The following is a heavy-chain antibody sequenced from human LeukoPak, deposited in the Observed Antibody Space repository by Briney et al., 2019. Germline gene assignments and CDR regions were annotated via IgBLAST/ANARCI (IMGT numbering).Heavy chain of an antibody. Sequence: SETVSLTCTVSGGSIRNYGWNWIRQSPGKGLEWTGYIYYTGTTNYNPSLKSRVTISIDRFKNQFSLRLSSVTVADTAVYYCARGGVMVTAVEGGFYYYAMDVWGQGTTVTVSS. J-gene: IGHJ6*02. CDR3: ARGGVMVTAVEGGFYYYAMDV. V-gene: IGHV4-59*01. CDR2: IYYTGTT. CDR1: GGSIRNYG. D-gene: IGHD2-21*02.